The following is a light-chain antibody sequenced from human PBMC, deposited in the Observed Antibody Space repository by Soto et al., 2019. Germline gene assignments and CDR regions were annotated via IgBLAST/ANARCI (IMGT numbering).Light chain of an antibody. CDR1: QSLLHSNGYNY. V-gene: IGKV2-28*01. CDR3: LHALETPYT. J-gene: IGKJ2*01. CDR2: LGS. Sequence: DIVMTQSPLSLPVTPGEPASISCRSSQSLLHSNGYNYLDWYMQKPGQSPQLLIYLGSNRASGVXDKXSGSGSGTDVTLKISSVEAEDAGVYYCLHALETPYTFGQGTKLEIK.